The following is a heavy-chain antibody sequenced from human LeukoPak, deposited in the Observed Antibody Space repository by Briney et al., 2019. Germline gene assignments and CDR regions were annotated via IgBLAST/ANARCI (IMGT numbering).Heavy chain of an antibody. Sequence: SQTLSLTCAVSGGSISSGGYSWSWIRQPPGKGLEWIGSIYNSGKTHYNPSLKSRVIMSVDTSKNHFSLNLISVTAADTAVYFCARDLRYFDWVLPGPETPVSGFHIWGQGTMVTVSS. D-gene: IGHD3-9*01. CDR3: ARDLRYFDWVLPGPETPVSGFHI. J-gene: IGHJ3*02. CDR2: IYNSGKT. V-gene: IGHV4-30-2*03. CDR1: GGSISSGGYS.